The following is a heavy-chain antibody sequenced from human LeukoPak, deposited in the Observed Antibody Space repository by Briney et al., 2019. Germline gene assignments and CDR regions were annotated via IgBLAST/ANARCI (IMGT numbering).Heavy chain of an antibody. CDR1: GFTFSSNG. J-gene: IGHJ4*02. V-gene: IGHV3-30*18. Sequence: PGGSLRLSCAASGFTFSSNGMHWVRQAPGKGLEWVAVISYDGSNKYYADSVKGRFTISRDNSKNTLYLQMNSLRAEDTAVYYCAKDQAVAGTSLDYWGQGTLVTVSS. D-gene: IGHD6-19*01. CDR2: ISYDGSNK. CDR3: AKDQAVAGTSLDY.